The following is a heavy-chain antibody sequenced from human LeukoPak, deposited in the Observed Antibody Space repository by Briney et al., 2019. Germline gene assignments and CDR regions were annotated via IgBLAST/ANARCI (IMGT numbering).Heavy chain of an antibody. J-gene: IGHJ4*02. V-gene: IGHV3-66*01. CDR1: GFTFSSNY. Sequence: PGGSLRLSCAASGFTFSSNYMSWVRQAPGRGLEWVSVIYSGGSTYYADSVKGRFTISRDNSKNTLYLQMNSLRAEDTAVYYCARAVGDYGGNFDYWGQGTLVTVSS. CDR3: ARAVGDYGGNFDY. D-gene: IGHD4-23*01. CDR2: IYSGGST.